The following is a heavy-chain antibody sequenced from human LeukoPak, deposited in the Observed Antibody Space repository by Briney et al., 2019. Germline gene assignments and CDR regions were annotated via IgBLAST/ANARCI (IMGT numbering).Heavy chain of an antibody. D-gene: IGHD3-3*01. J-gene: IGHJ4*02. V-gene: IGHV3-7*01. CDR2: IKQDGSEK. Sequence: GGSLRLSCAASGFTFSSYWMSWVRQAPGKGLEWVANIKQDGSEKFYVDSVKGRFTISRDNAKNSLYLQMNSLRAEDTAVYYCATRRVITIFGVVINVGIFDYWGQGTLVTVSS. CDR3: ATRRVITIFGVVINVGIFDY. CDR1: GFTFSSYW.